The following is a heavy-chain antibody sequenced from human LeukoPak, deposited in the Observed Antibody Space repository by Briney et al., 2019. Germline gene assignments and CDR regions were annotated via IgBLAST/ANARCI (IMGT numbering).Heavy chain of an antibody. V-gene: IGHV1-18*01. D-gene: IGHD3-3*01. Sequence: ASVKVSCKASGYTFTSYGISWVRQAPGQGLEWMGWISAYNGNTNYAQKPQGRVTMTTDTSTSTAYMELRSLRSDDTAVYYCARHGSRIYDFWSGYYETYYFDYWGQGTLVTVSS. J-gene: IGHJ4*02. CDR3: ARHGSRIYDFWSGYYETYYFDY. CDR2: ISAYNGNT. CDR1: GYTFTSYG.